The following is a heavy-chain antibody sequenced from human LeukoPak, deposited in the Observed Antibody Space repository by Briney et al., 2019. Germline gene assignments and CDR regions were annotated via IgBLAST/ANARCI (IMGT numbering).Heavy chain of an antibody. J-gene: IGHJ4*02. D-gene: IGHD3-9*01. V-gene: IGHV4-34*01. CDR3: ARDRITAQYNIYYFDY. CDR2: INHSGST. Sequence: SETLSLTCAVYGGSFSGYYWSWIRQPPGKGLEWIGEINHSGSTNYNPSLKSRVTISVDTSKNQFSLKLSSVTAADTAVYYCARDRITAQYNIYYFDYWGQGTLVTVSS. CDR1: GGSFSGYY.